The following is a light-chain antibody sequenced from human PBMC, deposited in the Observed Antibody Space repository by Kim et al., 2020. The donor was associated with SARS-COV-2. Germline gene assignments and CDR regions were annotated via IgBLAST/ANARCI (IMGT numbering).Light chain of an antibody. Sequence: QSALTQPASASGSPGQSVTISCTGTSSDVGGYNYVSWYQQHPGKAPKLMIYEVSNRPSGVSNRFSGSKSGNTASLTISGLQAEDEADYFCGSYIRGSTNYVSGEGPKVTVL. CDR2: EVS. V-gene: IGLV2-14*01. CDR1: SSDVGGYNY. CDR3: GSYIRGSTNYV. J-gene: IGLJ1*01.